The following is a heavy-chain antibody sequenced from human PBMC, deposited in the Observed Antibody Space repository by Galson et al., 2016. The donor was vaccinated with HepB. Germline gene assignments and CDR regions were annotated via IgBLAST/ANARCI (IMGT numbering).Heavy chain of an antibody. CDR2: IKQDGSTK. CDR3: ARPLRVTIPYGMDV. CDR1: GFTFGSYW. Sequence: SLRLSCAASGFTFGSYWMTWVRQAPGKGLEWVANIKQDGSTKYYVDSAKGRFTISRDNAKNSLYLQMHSLSADDTAVYYCARPLRVTIPYGMDVWGQGTTVTVSS. J-gene: IGHJ6*02. V-gene: IGHV3-7*03. D-gene: IGHD3-9*01.